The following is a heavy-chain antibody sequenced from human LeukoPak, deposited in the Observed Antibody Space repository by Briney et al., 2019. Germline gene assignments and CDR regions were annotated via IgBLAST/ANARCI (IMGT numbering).Heavy chain of an antibody. V-gene: IGHV1-2*02. CDR3: ARDRGYYDSSGLGHYYYYYMDV. CDR1: GYTFTGYY. J-gene: IGHJ6*03. CDR2: INPNSGGT. D-gene: IGHD3-22*01. Sequence: ASVKVSCKASGYTFTGYYMHWVRQAPGQGLEWMGWINPNSGGTNYAQKFQGRVTMTRDTSISTAYMELSRLRSDDTAVYYCARDRGYYDSSGLGHYYYYYMDVWGKGTTVTVSS.